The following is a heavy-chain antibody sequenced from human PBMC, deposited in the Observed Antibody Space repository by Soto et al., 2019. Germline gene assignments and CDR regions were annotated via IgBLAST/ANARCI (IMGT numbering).Heavy chain of an antibody. CDR2: IIPFFGTA. J-gene: IGHJ4*02. CDR3: ARTAPMDAGDKYYYDF. V-gene: IGHV1-69*13. Sequence: SVKVSCKTSGGTFSTFGISWVRQAPGQGLEWMGGIIPFFGTAEYSQKFEDRITITADESTNTVYTDLRSLTSEDTAIYYCARTAPMDAGDKYYYDFWGQGALVTVSS. D-gene: IGHD3-16*01. CDR1: GGTFSTFG.